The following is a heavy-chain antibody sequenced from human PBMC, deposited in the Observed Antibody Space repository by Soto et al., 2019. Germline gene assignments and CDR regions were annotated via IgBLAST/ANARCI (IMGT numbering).Heavy chain of an antibody. CDR2: IFYTGST. D-gene: IGHD3-3*01. V-gene: IGHV4-59*01. J-gene: IGHJ4*02. CDR3: TRGAVLLERLVPFDY. CDR1: AGSISGYY. Sequence: SETLSLTCTVSAGSISGYYWSWVRQSPGKGLEWIGYIFYTGSTNYNPSLKSRVTISIDTSKNQYSLKLDSVTAADTAVYYCTRGAVLLERLVPFDYWGQGTLVTVSS.